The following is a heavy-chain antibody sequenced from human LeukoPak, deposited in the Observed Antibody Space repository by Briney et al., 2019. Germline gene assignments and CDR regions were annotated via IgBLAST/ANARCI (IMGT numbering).Heavy chain of an antibody. Sequence: GGSLRLSCAASGSTFSSYAMSWVRQAPGKGLEWVSAISGSGGSTYYADSVKGRFTISRDNSKNTLYLQMNSLRAEDTAVYYCAKVGIVVVLYYFDYWGQGTLVTVSS. CDR1: GSTFSSYA. J-gene: IGHJ4*02. V-gene: IGHV3-23*01. D-gene: IGHD2-2*01. CDR2: ISGSGGST. CDR3: AKVGIVVVLYYFDY.